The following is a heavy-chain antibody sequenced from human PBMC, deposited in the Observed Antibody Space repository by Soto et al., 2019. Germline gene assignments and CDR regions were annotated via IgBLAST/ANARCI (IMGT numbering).Heavy chain of an antibody. CDR1: GYTFTSYD. CDR3: ARRAETNGWNGFGADKYYFDF. D-gene: IGHD1-1*01. V-gene: IGHV1-8*01. CDR2: MNPNTGNS. J-gene: IGHJ4*02. Sequence: QVQLVQSGAEVRKPGASVKVSCEASGYTFTSYDIYWVRQATGQGLEWIGWMNPNTGNSGYAQKFHGRVTVTSDTSINTVHMELSSLRSEDTAVYYCARRAETNGWNGFGADKYYFDFWGQGTLVTVSS.